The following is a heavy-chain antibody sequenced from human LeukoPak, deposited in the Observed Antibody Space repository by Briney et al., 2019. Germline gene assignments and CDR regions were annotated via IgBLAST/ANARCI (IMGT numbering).Heavy chain of an antibody. CDR2: IYYSGST. Sequence: SETLSLTFTGSGGSISSSSYYWGSIRQPPGKGLGLSGSIYYSGSTYYNPSLKSRLTISVDTSKNQFSLKLSSVTAADTAVYYCARPAALELPGGLYFDYWGQGTLVTVSS. CDR1: GGSISSSSYY. CDR3: ARPAALELPGGLYFDY. J-gene: IGHJ4*02. D-gene: IGHD1-7*01. V-gene: IGHV4-39*01.